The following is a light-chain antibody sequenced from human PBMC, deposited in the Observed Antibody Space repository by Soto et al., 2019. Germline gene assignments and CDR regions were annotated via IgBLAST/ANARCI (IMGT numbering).Light chain of an antibody. CDR1: SSDVGSYNL. CDR2: EGT. Sequence: QSALTQPASVSGSPRQSITISCTGSSSDVGSYNLVSWYQQYPGKAPKLIISEGTKRPSGVSDRFSGSKSGNTASLTISGLQAEDEDDYYCCSYAGSNSVLFGGGTKLTVL. CDR3: CSYAGSNSVL. J-gene: IGLJ2*01. V-gene: IGLV2-23*01.